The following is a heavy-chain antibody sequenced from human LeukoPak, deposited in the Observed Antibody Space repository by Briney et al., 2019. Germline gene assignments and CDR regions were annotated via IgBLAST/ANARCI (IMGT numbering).Heavy chain of an antibody. D-gene: IGHD6-19*01. CDR3: ARASSGWYLGDS. V-gene: IGHV3-53*01. CDR1: GFSVSSNH. CDR2: IYSGGNT. Sequence: GGSLRLSCTAAGFSVSSNHMSWVRQAPGKGLEWVSVIYSGGNTYYADSVKGRLTISRDNSRNTLYLQMNSLRAEDTAVYYCARASSGWYLGDSWGQGTLVTVSS. J-gene: IGHJ5*01.